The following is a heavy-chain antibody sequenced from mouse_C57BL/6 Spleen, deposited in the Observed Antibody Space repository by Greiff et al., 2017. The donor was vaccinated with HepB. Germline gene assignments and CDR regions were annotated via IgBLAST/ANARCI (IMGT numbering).Heavy chain of an antibody. D-gene: IGHD1-1*01. V-gene: IGHV1-82*01. CDR1: GYAFSSSW. J-gene: IGHJ2*01. CDR2: IYPGDGDT. Sequence: QVQLQQSGPELVKPGASVKISCKASGYAFSSSWMNWVKQRPGKGLEWIGRIYPGDGDTNYNGKFKGKATLTADKSSSTAYMQLSSLTSEDSAVYFCARGLLRSHFDYWGQGTTLTVSS. CDR3: ARGLLRSHFDY.